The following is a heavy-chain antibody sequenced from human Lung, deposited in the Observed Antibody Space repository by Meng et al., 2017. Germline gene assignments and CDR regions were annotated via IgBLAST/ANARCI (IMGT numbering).Heavy chain of an antibody. D-gene: IGHD4-11*01. CDR3: ARGPTTMAHDFDY. Sequence: QGQLTQGGSGLLKPSETLSLTFVVSGGSFSDYYWSWIRQPPGKGLEWIGEINHSGSTNYNPSLESRATISVDTSQNNLSLKLSSVSAADSAVYYCARGPTTMAHDFDYWGQETLVTVFS. CDR1: GGSFSDYY. V-gene: IGHV4-34*01. J-gene: IGHJ4*02. CDR2: INHSGST.